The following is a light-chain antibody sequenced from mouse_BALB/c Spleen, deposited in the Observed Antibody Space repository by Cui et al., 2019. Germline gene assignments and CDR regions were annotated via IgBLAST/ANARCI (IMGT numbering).Light chain of an antibody. Sequence: ENVLTQSPAIMSASPGEKVTMTCSASSSVRYMHWYQQKSSTSPKLWIYDTSKLASGVPGRFSGSGSGNSYPLTISSMEAEDVATYYCFQGSGYPLTFGAGTKLELK. CDR1: SSVRY. CDR2: DTS. V-gene: IGKV4-63*01. CDR3: FQGSGYPLT. J-gene: IGKJ5*01.